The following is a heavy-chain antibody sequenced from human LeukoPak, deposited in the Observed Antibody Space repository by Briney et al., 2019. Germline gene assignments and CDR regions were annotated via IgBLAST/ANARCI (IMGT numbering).Heavy chain of an antibody. J-gene: IGHJ6*02. D-gene: IGHD1-26*01. Sequence: ASVKVSCKASGYTFTSYGISWVRQAPGQGLEWMGWISAYNGNTNYAQKLQGRVTMTTDTSTSTAYMELRSLRSDDTAVYYCARVSGSGSRYYYGMDVWGQGTTVTVSS. V-gene: IGHV1-18*01. CDR2: ISAYNGNT. CDR1: GYTFTSYG. CDR3: ARVSGSGSRYYYGMDV.